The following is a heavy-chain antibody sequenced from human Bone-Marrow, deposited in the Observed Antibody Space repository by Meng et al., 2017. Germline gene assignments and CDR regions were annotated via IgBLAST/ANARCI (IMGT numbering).Heavy chain of an antibody. CDR3: ATGAAAAPH. D-gene: IGHD6-13*01. J-gene: IGHJ4*02. V-gene: IGHV3-15*01. Sequence: AERVAFGGGMVKPGRSLRLSWLASGFRFTDAWMSWVRQAPGTGLEWVGRIKSNSDGGTTDYAAPVKCRFTISRDDSKNTLYLQLNSLITEDTAVYFCATGAAAAPHWGQGTLVTVSS. CDR1: GFRFTDAW. CDR2: IKSNSDGGTT.